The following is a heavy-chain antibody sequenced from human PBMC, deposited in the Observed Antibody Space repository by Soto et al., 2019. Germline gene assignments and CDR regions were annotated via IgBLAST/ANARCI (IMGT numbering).Heavy chain of an antibody. Sequence: PGGALRLSCAASVFTFSDYYMSWIRQAPGKGLEWVSYISSSGSTIYYADSVKGRFTISRDNAKNSLYLQMNSLRAEDTAVYYYARDSFDSSGYCDYWGQGTLVTVSS. CDR2: ISSSGSTI. CDR1: VFTFSDYY. CDR3: ARDSFDSSGYCDY. J-gene: IGHJ4*02. V-gene: IGHV3-11*01. D-gene: IGHD3-22*01.